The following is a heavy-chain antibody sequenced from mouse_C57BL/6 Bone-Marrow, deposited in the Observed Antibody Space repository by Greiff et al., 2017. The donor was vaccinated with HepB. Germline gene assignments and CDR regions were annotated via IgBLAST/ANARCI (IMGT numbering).Heavy chain of an antibody. Sequence: VMLVESGPGLVQPSQSLSITCTVSGFSLTSYGVHWVRQSPGKGLEWLGVIWRGGSTDYNAAFMSRLSITKDNSKSQVFFKMNSLQADDTAIYYCATESSYWYFDVWGTGTTVTVSS. CDR2: IWRGGST. D-gene: IGHD1-3*01. CDR3: ATESSYWYFDV. J-gene: IGHJ1*03. CDR1: GFSLTSYG. V-gene: IGHV2-5*01.